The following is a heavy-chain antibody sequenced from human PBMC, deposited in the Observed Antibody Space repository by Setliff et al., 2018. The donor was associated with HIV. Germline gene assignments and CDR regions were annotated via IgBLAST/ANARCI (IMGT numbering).Heavy chain of an antibody. CDR3: ARDPGYKSTWYGVFDI. D-gene: IGHD6-13*01. J-gene: IGHJ3*02. CDR2: FHPYSGHT. CDR1: GYTFNNYF. Sequence: ASVKVSCKASGYTFNNYFLHWVRQAPGQGLEWMGRFHPYSGHTNYAQNFQGRVTMTMDAHITKVYMELSRLRSDDTAVYYCARDPGYKSTWYGVFDIWGQGTMVTDSS. V-gene: IGHV1-2*06.